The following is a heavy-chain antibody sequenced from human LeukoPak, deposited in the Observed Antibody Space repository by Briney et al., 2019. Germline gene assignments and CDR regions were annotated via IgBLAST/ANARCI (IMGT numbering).Heavy chain of an antibody. CDR2: IYYSGST. J-gene: IGHJ4*02. Sequence: SETLSLTCTVSGGSISSYYWSWIRQPPGKGLEWIGYIYYSGSTNYNPSLKSRVTISVDTSKNQFSLKLSSVTAADTAVYYCARAGGPHYYDSSGYIFGPWGYYFDYWGQGTLVTASS. CDR3: ARAGGPHYYDSSGYIFGPWGYYFDY. D-gene: IGHD3-22*01. V-gene: IGHV4-59*08. CDR1: GGSISSYY.